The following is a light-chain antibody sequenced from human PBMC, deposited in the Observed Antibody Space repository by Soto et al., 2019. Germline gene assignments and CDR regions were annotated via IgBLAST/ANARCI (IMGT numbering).Light chain of an antibody. V-gene: IGKV3-20*01. J-gene: IGKJ1*01. Sequence: EIVLTQSPGTPSLSPGDRATLSCRASQSVSSSYLAWYQQKPGQAPRLLIYGASSRATGIPDRFSGSGSGTDFTLTISRLEPEDFAVYYCQQYGSSPWTFGQGTKVDIK. CDR1: QSVSSSY. CDR2: GAS. CDR3: QQYGSSPWT.